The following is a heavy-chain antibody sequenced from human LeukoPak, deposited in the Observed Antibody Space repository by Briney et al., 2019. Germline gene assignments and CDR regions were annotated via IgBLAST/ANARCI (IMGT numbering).Heavy chain of an antibody. CDR3: ARGITIFGVVITYYYYYYMDV. V-gene: IGHV1-2*02. J-gene: IGHJ6*03. CDR2: INPNSGCT. Sequence: ASVKVSCKASGYTFTGYYMHWARQAPGQGLEWMGWINPNSGCTNYAQKFQGRVTMTRDTSISTAYMELSRLRSDDTAVYYCARGITIFGVVITYYYYYYMDVWGKGTTVTVSS. CDR1: GYTFTGYY. D-gene: IGHD3-3*01.